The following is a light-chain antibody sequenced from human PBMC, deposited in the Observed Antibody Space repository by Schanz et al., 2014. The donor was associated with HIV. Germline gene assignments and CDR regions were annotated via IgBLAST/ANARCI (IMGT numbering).Light chain of an antibody. CDR3: QQSYITPYT. Sequence: DIVLTQSPATLSLSPGERATLSCRASQSVSSYLAWYQQKPGQAPRLLIYDASNRATGIPARFSGSGSGTDFTLTINSLQPEDFATYFCQQSYITPYTFGQGTKLEIK. CDR2: DAS. J-gene: IGKJ2*01. CDR1: QSVSSY. V-gene: IGKV3-11*01.